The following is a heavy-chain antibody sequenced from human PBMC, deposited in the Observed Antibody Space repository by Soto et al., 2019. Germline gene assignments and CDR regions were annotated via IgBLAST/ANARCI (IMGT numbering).Heavy chain of an antibody. D-gene: IGHD6-6*01. Sequence: EVQLLESGGGLVQPGGSLRLSCAASGFTFSSYAMNWVRQAPGKGLEWVSTISGSGGDTYYADSVKGRFSISRDNSKYTLSLQMDSLRAEDTAVYYCAKGGRSSSGLDFDYWGKGNLVTVSS. CDR2: ISGSGGDT. CDR1: GFTFSSYA. CDR3: AKGGRSSSGLDFDY. V-gene: IGHV3-23*01. J-gene: IGHJ4*02.